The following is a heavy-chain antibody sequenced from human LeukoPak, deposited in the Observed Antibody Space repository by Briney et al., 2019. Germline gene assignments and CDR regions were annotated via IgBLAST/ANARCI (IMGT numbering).Heavy chain of an antibody. CDR3: AKDICSSTSCGNDY. V-gene: IGHV3-33*03. CDR2: IRYDGSDR. CDR1: GFTFGSYG. Sequence: GRSLRLSRAASGFTFGSYGIYWVRQAPGKGLEWVAGIRYDGSDRSYADPVKGRFTISRDNAKNSLYLQMNSLRPEDTALYYCAKDICSSTSCGNDYWGQGTLVTVSS. D-gene: IGHD2-2*01. J-gene: IGHJ4*02.